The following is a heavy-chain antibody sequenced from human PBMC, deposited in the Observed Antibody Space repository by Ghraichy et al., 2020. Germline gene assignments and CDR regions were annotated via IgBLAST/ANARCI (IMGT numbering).Heavy chain of an antibody. CDR2: IHQSGST. CDR3: ARIANWFDP. CDR1: GGSISSGDYS. J-gene: IGHJ5*02. V-gene: IGHV4-30-2*01. Sequence: SETLSLTCAVSGGSISSGDYSWSWIRQPPGKGLEWIGSIHQSGSTYFNPSLESRVTISIDKPKNQLSLKLSSVTAADTAVYYCARIANWFDPWGQEPWSPSPQ.